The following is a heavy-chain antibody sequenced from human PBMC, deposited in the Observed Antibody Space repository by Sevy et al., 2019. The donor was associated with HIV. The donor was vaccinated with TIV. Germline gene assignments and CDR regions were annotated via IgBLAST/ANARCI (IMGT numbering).Heavy chain of an antibody. V-gene: IGHV1-2*02. J-gene: IGHJ4*02. Sequence: ASVKVSCKASGYTFTGHYLHWVRQAPGQGLEWMGWIDPISGGTKHAQNFKGRVIMARDTSISTAYMELSSLRFDDTAMYYCVRIRFQTGAFDSWGQGTLVTVSS. D-gene: IGHD7-27*01. CDR3: VRIRFQTGAFDS. CDR1: GYTFTGHY. CDR2: IDPISGGT.